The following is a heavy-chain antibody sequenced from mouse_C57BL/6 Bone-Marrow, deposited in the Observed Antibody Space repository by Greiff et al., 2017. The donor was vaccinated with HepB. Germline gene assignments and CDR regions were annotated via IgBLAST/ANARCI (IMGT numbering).Heavy chain of an antibody. CDR2: ISYSGST. J-gene: IGHJ1*03. D-gene: IGHD1-1*01. Sequence: EVQVVESGPGMVKPSQSLSLTCTVTGYSITSGYDWHWIRHFPGNKLEWMGYISYSGSTNYNPSLKSRISITHDTSKNHFFLKLNSVTTEDTATYYCARERNYYGSSYRYFDVWGTGTTVTVSS. CDR3: ARERNYYGSSYRYFDV. V-gene: IGHV3-1*01. CDR1: GYSITSGYD.